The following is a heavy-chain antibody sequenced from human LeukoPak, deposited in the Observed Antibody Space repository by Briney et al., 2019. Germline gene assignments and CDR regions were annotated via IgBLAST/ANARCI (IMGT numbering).Heavy chain of an antibody. D-gene: IGHD2-2*01. Sequence: PSETLSLTCTVSGGSISSGSYYWGWIRQPPGKGLEWIGSIYYSGSTYYNPSLKSRVTISVDTSKNQFSLKLSSVTAADTAVYYCARRPLYCSSTSCSGFDPWGQGTLVTVSS. V-gene: IGHV4-39*01. CDR2: IYYSGST. CDR3: ARRPLYCSSTSCSGFDP. J-gene: IGHJ5*02. CDR1: GGSISSGSYY.